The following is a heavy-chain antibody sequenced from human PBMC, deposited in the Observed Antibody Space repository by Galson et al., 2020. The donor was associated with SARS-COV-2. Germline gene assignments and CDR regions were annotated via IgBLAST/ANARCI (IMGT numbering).Heavy chain of an antibody. Sequence: ETSETLSLTCAVSGGSISSGGYSWSWIRQPPGKGLEWIGYIYHSGSTYYNPSLKSRVTISVDRSKNQFSLKLSSVTAADTAVYYCARGITMIVVGAFDIWGQGTMVTVSS. CDR1: GGSISSGGYS. J-gene: IGHJ3*02. CDR3: ARGITMIVVGAFDI. D-gene: IGHD3-22*01. V-gene: IGHV4-30-2*01. CDR2: IYHSGST.